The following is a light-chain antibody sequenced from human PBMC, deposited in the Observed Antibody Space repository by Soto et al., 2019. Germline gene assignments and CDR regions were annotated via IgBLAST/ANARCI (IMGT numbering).Light chain of an antibody. J-gene: IGKJ1*01. CDR2: EAS. Sequence: DIQMTQSPSTLSASVGDRVTITCRASQSISDSLAWYQQKPGKAPKLLIYEASTLKRGVPSKFSGSRSGTEYTLTISSLQPDDFAIYYCQQYNGYWTFGQGTKVEIK. CDR1: QSISDS. CDR3: QQYNGYWT. V-gene: IGKV1-5*03.